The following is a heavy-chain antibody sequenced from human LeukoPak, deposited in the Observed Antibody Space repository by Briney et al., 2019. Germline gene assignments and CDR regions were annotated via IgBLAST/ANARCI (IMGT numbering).Heavy chain of an antibody. D-gene: IGHD3-10*01. Sequence: PSETLSLTCTVSGGSISSDNYYWGWIRQPPGKGLEWIGSIYYSGTTYCNPSLKSRVTISVDTSKNQFSLKLSSVTAADTAVYYCARTRYYYNSRSYGAPYYFDYWGQGTLVTVSS. J-gene: IGHJ4*02. V-gene: IGHV4-39*01. CDR3: ARTRYYYNSRSYGAPYYFDY. CDR2: IYYSGTT. CDR1: GGSISSDNYY.